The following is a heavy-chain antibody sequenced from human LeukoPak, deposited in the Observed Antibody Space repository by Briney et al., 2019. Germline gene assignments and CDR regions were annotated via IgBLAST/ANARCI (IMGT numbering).Heavy chain of an antibody. J-gene: IGHJ4*02. CDR3: ARDLGPPSHDYGDYVGY. V-gene: IGHV1-2*02. CDR1: GYTFTGYY. CDR2: INPNSGGT. Sequence: ASVKVSCKASGYTFTGYYMHWVRQAPGQGLEWMGWINPNSGGTNYAQKFQGRVTMTRDTSISTAYMGLSRLRSDDTAVYYCARDLGPPSHDYGDYVGYWGQGTLVTVSS. D-gene: IGHD4-17*01.